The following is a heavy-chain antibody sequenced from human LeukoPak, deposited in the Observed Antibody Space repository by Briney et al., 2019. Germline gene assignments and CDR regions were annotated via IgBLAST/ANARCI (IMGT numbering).Heavy chain of an antibody. CDR3: ARYPVTTLDP. D-gene: IGHD4-17*01. J-gene: IGHJ5*02. V-gene: IGHV4-34*01. CDR2: INHSGST. CDR1: GGSFSGYY. Sequence: SETLSLTCAVYGGSFSGYYWSWIRQPPGKGQEWIGEINHSGSTNYNPSLKSRVTISVDTSRNQFSLKLSSVTAADTAVYYCARYPVTTLDPWGQGTLVTVSS.